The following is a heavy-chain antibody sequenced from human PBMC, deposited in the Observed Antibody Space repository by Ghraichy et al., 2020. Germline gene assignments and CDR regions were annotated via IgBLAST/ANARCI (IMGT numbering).Heavy chain of an antibody. V-gene: IGHV3-53*01. D-gene: IGHD3-10*01. Sequence: GGSLRLSCPASGFTVSSNYMSWVRQAPGKGLEWVSVIYSGGDTYYADSVKGRFTISRDNSKNTVHLQMNSLRAEDTAVYHCARDSGKGGYFDYWGQGTLVTVSS. CDR1: GFTVSSNY. J-gene: IGHJ4*02. CDR2: IYSGGDT. CDR3: ARDSGKGGYFDY.